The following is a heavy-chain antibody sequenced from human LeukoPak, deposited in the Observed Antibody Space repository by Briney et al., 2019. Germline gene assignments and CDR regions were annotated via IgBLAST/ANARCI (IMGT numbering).Heavy chain of an antibody. CDR3: AKEGSSTWTYYFDC. Sequence: PGGSLRLSCVASGFTFSSYTMNWVRQAPGKGLEWVSGISGSGRTTYYADSVKGRFTISRDNSKNTLYLEMNSLRVEDTAVYYCAKEGSSTWTYYFDCWVQGILVTVSS. CDR1: GFTFSSYT. V-gene: IGHV3-23*01. J-gene: IGHJ4*02. CDR2: ISGSGRTT. D-gene: IGHD2-2*01.